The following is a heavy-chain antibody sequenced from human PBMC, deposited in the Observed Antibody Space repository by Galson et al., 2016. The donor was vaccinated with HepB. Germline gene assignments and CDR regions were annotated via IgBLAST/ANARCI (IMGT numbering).Heavy chain of an antibody. CDR3: TRATYDFWSGYSTPVGFFDY. J-gene: IGHJ4*02. V-gene: IGHV3-49*03. CDR2: IRSKAYGGTT. CDR1: GFTFGDYA. Sequence: SLRLSCAGSGFTFGDYAMSWFRQAPGKGLEWVGLIRSKAYGGTTEYAASVKGRFTLPRDDSKSIAYLHMYSLKTEDTAVYYCTRATYDFWSGYSTPVGFFDYWGQGALLTVSS. D-gene: IGHD3-3*01.